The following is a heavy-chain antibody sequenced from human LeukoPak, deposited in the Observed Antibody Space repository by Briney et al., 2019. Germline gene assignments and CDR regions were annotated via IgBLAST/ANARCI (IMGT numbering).Heavy chain of an antibody. D-gene: IGHD4-11*01. V-gene: IGHV1-18*01. Sequence: ASVTVSHNASGYTFTNYGISWVRQAPGQGLEWMGWISAYNGNTNYAQKLRGRVTMTTDTSTSTAYMELRSLRSDDTAVYYCARGTTVTTRNFDYWGQGTLVTVSS. CDR1: GYTFTNYG. CDR3: ARGTTVTTRNFDY. J-gene: IGHJ4*02. CDR2: ISAYNGNT.